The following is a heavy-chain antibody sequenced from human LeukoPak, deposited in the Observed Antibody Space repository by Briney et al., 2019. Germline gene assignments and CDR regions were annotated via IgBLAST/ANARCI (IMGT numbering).Heavy chain of an antibody. V-gene: IGHV3-30*02. CDR2: IRYDGSNK. D-gene: IGHD3-22*01. CDR1: GFTFSSYG. Sequence: GGSLRLSCAASGFTFSSYGMHWVRQAPGKGLEWVAFIRYDGSNKYYSVSVKGRFTISRDNSKNTLYLQMNSLRAEDTAVYYCAKGDSSGYYYVDSFDYWGQGTLVTVSS. CDR3: AKGDSSGYYYVDSFDY. J-gene: IGHJ4*02.